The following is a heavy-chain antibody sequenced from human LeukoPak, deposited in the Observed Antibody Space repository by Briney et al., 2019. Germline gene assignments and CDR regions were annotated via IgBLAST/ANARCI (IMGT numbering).Heavy chain of an antibody. V-gene: IGHV1-46*01. CDR2: VNPTSGIS. D-gene: IGHD2-2*01. J-gene: IGHJ4*02. CDR1: GYTFTTFY. Sequence: ASVKVSCRASGYTFTTFYIHWVRQAPGQGLEWMGKVNPTSGISTYAQEFQGRVTMTRDTSTSTVYMELSSLRSDDAAVYFCARERGYCSGSACYGSDYWGQRTLVTVSS. CDR3: ARERGYCSGSACYGSDY.